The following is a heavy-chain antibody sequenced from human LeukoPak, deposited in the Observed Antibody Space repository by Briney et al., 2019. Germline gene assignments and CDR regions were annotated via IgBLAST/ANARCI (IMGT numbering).Heavy chain of an antibody. CDR1: GYTFTSYA. V-gene: IGHV7-4-1*02. J-gene: IGHJ2*01. CDR2: INTNTGNP. Sequence: PGASVKVSCKASGYTFTSYAMNWVRQAPGQGLEWMGWINTNTGNPTYAQGFTGRFVFSLDTSVSTAYLQISSLKAEDTAVYYCARDGMYYYDSSGPVRYFDLWGRGTLVTASS. CDR3: ARDGMYYYDSSGPVRYFDL. D-gene: IGHD3-22*01.